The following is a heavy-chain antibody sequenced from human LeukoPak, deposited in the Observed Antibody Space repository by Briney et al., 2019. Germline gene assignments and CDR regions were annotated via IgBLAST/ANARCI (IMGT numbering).Heavy chain of an antibody. CDR2: IYYSGST. J-gene: IGHJ4*02. CDR3: ASNGYRPSRFDY. Sequence: SETLSLTCTVSGGSVSSGSYYWSWIRQPPGKGLEWLGYIYYSGSTNYNPSLKSRVTILVDTSKNQFSLQLSSGTAEDTAVYYCASNGYRPSRFDYWGQGTLVTVSS. CDR1: GGSVSSGSYY. D-gene: IGHD6-13*01. V-gene: IGHV4-61*01.